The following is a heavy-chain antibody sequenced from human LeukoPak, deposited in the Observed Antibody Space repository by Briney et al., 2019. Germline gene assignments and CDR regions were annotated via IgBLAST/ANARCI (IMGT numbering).Heavy chain of an antibody. V-gene: IGHV3-30*03. CDR2: ISYDGSNK. CDR1: GFTFSSYS. J-gene: IGHJ4*02. D-gene: IGHD2-2*01. CDR3: ARRGSGNCSSTSCLDY. Sequence: GGSLRLSCAASGFTFSSYSMNWVRQAPGKGLEWVAVISYDGSNKYYADSVKGRFTISRDNSKNTLYLQMNSLRAEDTAVYYCARRGSGNCSSTSCLDYWGQGTLVTVSS.